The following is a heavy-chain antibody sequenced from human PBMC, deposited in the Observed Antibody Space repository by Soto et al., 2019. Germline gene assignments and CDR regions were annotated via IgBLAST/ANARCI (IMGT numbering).Heavy chain of an antibody. CDR3: ARESSGWNGGPGDS. Sequence: QVQLQQWGAGLLKPSETLSLTCAVYGGSFSGYYWSWIRQPPGKGLEWIGEINHIGSTNYTPALKSRVTLSVDTSLNQFTLKLSSAPAAATDGDYWARESSGWNGGPGDSWGQGTMVTVSS. D-gene: IGHD6-19*01. CDR1: GGSFSGYY. J-gene: IGHJ4*02. V-gene: IGHV4-34*01. CDR2: INHIGST.